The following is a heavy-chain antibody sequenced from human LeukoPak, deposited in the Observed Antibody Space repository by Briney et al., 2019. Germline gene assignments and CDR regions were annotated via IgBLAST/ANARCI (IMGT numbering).Heavy chain of an antibody. CDR2: ISSSGSTI. V-gene: IGHV3-11*04. J-gene: IGHJ3*02. D-gene: IGHD3-22*01. CDR3: ARGDYYDSSGFYHDAFDI. Sequence: PGGSLRLSCAASGFTFSDYYMSWIRQAPGKGLEWVSYISSSGSTIYYADSVKGRFTISRDNAKNSLYLQMNSLRAEDTAVYYCARGDYYDSSGFYHDAFDIWGQGTMVTVSS. CDR1: GFTFSDYY.